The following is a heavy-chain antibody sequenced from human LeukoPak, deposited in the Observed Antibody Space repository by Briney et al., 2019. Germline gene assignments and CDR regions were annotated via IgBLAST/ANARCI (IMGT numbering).Heavy chain of an antibody. CDR1: GFTVSSNY. CDR3: AKDRATVTTGYYYYYMDV. D-gene: IGHD4-17*01. Sequence: TGGSLRLSCAASGFTVSSNYMSWVRQAPGKGLEWVSVIYSGGSTYYADSVKGRFTISRDNSKNSLYLQMNSLRTEDTALYYCAKDRATVTTGYYYYYMDVWGKGTTVTVSS. V-gene: IGHV3-53*05. J-gene: IGHJ6*03. CDR2: IYSGGST.